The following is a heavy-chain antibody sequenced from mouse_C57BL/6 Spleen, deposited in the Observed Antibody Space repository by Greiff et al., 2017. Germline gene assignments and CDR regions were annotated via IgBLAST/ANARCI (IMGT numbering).Heavy chain of an antibody. V-gene: IGHV2-5*01. CDR2: ICRGGST. CDR3: AKKEGSWYFEV. CDR1: GFSFTSYG. J-gene: IGHJ1*03. Sequence: QVQLKQSGPGLVQPSQSLSITCTVSGFSFTSYGVHWVRQSPGKGLEWLGVICRGGSTAYNAAFMSRLCITKNNSKSQVFCKMNSLQAEDTAIYYCAKKEGSWYFEVWGTGTTVTVSS.